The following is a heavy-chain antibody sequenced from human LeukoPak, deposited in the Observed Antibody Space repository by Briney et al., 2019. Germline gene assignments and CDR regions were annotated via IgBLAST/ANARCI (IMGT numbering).Heavy chain of an antibody. CDR2: IYNDGST. J-gene: IGHJ3*02. V-gene: IGHV3-53*01. CDR3: ARNILFAFDI. Sequence: GESLRLSCAASGLTVSSSYMSWVRQAPGKGLEWVSIIYNDGSTYYADSMKGRFTISRDNSKNTLYLQVNSLRAEDTAMYYCARNILFAFDIWGQGTMATVSS. CDR1: GLTVSSSY.